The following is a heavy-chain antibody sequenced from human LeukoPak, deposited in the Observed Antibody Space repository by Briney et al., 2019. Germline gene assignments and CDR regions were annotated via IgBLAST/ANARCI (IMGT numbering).Heavy chain of an antibody. Sequence: ASVTVSFKCSAATLTKISLDWVRQAPGKGLELMGIFGHKDGETLHAQKFQVRINITEDTETDSAYMEMSSLISEDTAVYYCATGAIVYAYWGQGTLVTVSS. J-gene: IGHJ4*02. CDR3: ATGAIVYAY. V-gene: IGHV1-24*01. CDR2: FGHKDGET. D-gene: IGHD3-9*01. CDR1: AATLTKIS.